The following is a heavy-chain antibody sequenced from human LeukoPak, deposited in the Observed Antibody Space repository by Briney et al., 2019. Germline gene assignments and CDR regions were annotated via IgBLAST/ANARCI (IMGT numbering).Heavy chain of an antibody. CDR1: GGSISSSSYY. J-gene: IGHJ6*03. V-gene: IGHV4-39*07. Sequence: SETLSLTCTVSGGSISSSSYYWGWIRQPPGKGLEWIGSIYHSGSTYYNPSLKSRVTISVDTSKNQFSLKLSSVTAADTAVYYCARVVSSAGYSYGYGYYYYMDVWGKGTTVTVSS. CDR2: IYHSGST. D-gene: IGHD5-18*01. CDR3: ARVVSSAGYSYGYGYYYYMDV.